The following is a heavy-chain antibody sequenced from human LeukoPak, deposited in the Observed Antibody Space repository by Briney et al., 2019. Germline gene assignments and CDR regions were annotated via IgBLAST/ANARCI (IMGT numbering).Heavy chain of an antibody. CDR3: ARLKANRSGWYYFDY. CDR1: RFTFNSYG. V-gene: IGHV3-30*02. J-gene: IGHJ4*02. Sequence: GGSLRLSCAASRFTFNSYGMHWVRQAPGKGLEWVAFIRYDGANKYYADSVKGRFTISRDNSKNTLSLQMNSLRAEDTAVYYCARLKANRSGWYYFDYWGQGTLVTVSS. CDR2: IRYDGANK. D-gene: IGHD6-19*01.